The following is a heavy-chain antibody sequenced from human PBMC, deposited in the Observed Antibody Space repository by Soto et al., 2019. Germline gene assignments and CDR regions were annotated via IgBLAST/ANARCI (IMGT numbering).Heavy chain of an antibody. V-gene: IGHV5-51*01. CDR2: IYPGDSDT. CDR3: ARLVAYGSSDAFDI. Sequence: HGESLKISCKGSGYSFTSYWVGCVRQMPGKGLEWMGIIYPGDSDTRYSPSFQGQVTISADKSISTAYLQWSSLKASDTAMYYCARLVAYGSSDAFDIWGQGTMVTVSS. CDR1: GYSFTSYW. J-gene: IGHJ3*02. D-gene: IGHD2-15*01.